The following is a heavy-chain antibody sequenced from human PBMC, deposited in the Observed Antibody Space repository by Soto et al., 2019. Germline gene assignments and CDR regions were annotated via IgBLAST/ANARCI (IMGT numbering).Heavy chain of an antibody. CDR1: GFTFSEYA. CDR2: ISSSGGTT. CDR3: TKEPKKSISHDY. D-gene: IGHD2-21*01. J-gene: IGHJ4*02. V-gene: IGHV3-23*01. Sequence: EVQLLESGGGLVQPGGSLRLSCAASGFTFSEYAMSWVRQAPGKGLEWVSSISSSGGTTSNTESVKGRFTISRDNSKNTLFLQMNGLRAEDTAIYYCTKEPKKSISHDYWGLGTLVTVSP.